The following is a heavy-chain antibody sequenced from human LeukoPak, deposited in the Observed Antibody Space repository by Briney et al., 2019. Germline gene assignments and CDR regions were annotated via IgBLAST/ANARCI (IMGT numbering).Heavy chain of an antibody. V-gene: IGHV4-4*07. CDR3: ARVDGSCSGGSCPSGNWFDP. CDR2: IYTSGST. Sequence: PSETLSLTCTVSGGSISSYYWNWIRQPAGKGLEWIGRIYTSGSTNYNPSLKSRVTISYTSKNQFSLKLNSVTAADTAVYYCARVDGSCSGGSCPSGNWFDPWGQGTLVTVSS. CDR1: GGSISSYY. D-gene: IGHD2-15*01. J-gene: IGHJ5*02.